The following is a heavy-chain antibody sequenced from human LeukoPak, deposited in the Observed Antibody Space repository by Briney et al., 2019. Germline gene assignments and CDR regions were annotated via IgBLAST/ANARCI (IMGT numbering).Heavy chain of an antibody. J-gene: IGHJ4*02. V-gene: IGHV3-23*01. Sequence: GGSLRLSCAASGFTFSNYAMRWVRQAPGKGLEWVSTITSTGDSTYYADSVKGRFTISRDNAKNALYLQMNTLRAEDTAIYSCATRPTVGGTTPTFDHWGQGTPVAVSS. D-gene: IGHD1-26*01. CDR3: ATRPTVGGTTPTFDH. CDR1: GFTFSNYA. CDR2: ITSTGDST.